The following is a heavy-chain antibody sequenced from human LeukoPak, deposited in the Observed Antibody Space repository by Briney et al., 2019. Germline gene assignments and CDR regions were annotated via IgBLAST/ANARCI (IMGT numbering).Heavy chain of an antibody. J-gene: IGHJ6*03. CDR3: ARGGYCSGGSCYSVSFMDV. CDR1: GYTFTSYG. Sequence: ASVKVSCKASGYTFTSYGISWVRQAPGQGLEWMGWMNPNSGNTGYAQKLQGRVTMTTDTSTSTAYMELRSLRSDDTAVYYCARGGYCSGGSCYSVSFMDVWGKGTTVTVSS. CDR2: MNPNSGNT. V-gene: IGHV1-18*01. D-gene: IGHD2-15*01.